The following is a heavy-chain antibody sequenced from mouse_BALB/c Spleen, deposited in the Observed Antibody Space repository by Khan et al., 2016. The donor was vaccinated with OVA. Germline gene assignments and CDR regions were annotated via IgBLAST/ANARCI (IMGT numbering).Heavy chain of an antibody. CDR2: ISFSGST. J-gene: IGHJ4*01. V-gene: IGHV3-2*02. D-gene: IGHD2-2*01. CDR1: GYSITSDFA. CDR3: IRSVYYAYAYAMDY. Sequence: EVQLVETGPGLVNPSQSLSLTCTVTGYSITSDFAWNWVRQFPGNKLEWMGYISFSGSTSYGPSLKSRLTITRDKSKNQSFLQLNSVTTEDTASYYCIRSVYYAYAYAMDYWGQGTSVTVSS.